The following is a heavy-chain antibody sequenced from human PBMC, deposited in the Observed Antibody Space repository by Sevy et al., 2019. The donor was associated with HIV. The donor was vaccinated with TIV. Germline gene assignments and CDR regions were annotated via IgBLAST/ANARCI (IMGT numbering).Heavy chain of an antibody. V-gene: IGHV3-7*01. CDR2: IKPDESEK. CDR3: ARDLNWDSI. J-gene: IGHJ3*02. D-gene: IGHD1-26*01. Sequence: WGSLRLSCVVSGFNFGSHWMTWIRRAPGRGLECVANIKPDESEKYYVESVKGRFTVSRDNVKNSLYLQMNSLRAEDTTVYYCARDLNWDSIWGQGTMVTVSS. CDR1: GFNFGSHW.